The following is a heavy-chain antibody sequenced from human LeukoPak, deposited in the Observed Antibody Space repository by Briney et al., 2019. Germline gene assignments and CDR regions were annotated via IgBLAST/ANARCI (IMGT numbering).Heavy chain of an antibody. V-gene: IGHV3-23*01. CDR2: ISGSGGST. D-gene: IGHD6-19*01. J-gene: IGHJ4*02. CDR1: GFTFSSYA. CDR3: AKRASGGSGWYGYFDY. Sequence: GGSLRLSCAASGFTFSSYAMSWVRQAPGKGLEWVSAISGSGGSTYYADSVKGRFTISRDKSKNTLYLQMNSLRAEDTAVYYCAKRASGGSGWYGYFDYWGQGTLVTVSS.